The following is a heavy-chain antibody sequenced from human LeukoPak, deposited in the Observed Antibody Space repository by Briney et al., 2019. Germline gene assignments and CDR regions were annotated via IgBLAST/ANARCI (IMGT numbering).Heavy chain of an antibody. CDR1: GYTFTVYY. CDR2: INPNSGGT. CDR3: ATDYAGNSVPDY. J-gene: IGHJ4*02. Sequence: ASVKVSCKASGYTFTVYYMHWVRQAPGPGLEWMGWINPNSGGTNYAQKFQGRVTMTRDASISTAYMELSWLRSDDTALYYCATDYAGNSVPDYWGQGTLVTVSS. D-gene: IGHD4-23*01. V-gene: IGHV1-2*02.